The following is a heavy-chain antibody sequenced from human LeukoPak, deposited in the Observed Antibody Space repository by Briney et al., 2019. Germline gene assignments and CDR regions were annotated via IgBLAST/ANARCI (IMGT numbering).Heavy chain of an antibody. CDR1: GYSFTSYW. CDR3: ARRFTMIVVVTPYDAFDI. V-gene: IGHV5-51*01. D-gene: IGHD3-22*01. CDR2: IYPGDSDT. Sequence: GESLKISCKGSGYSFTSYWIGWVRQMPGKGLEWMGIIYPGDSDTRYSPSFQGQVTISADKSISTAYLQWSSLKASDTAMYYCARRFTMIVVVTPYDAFDIWGQGTMVTVSS. J-gene: IGHJ3*02.